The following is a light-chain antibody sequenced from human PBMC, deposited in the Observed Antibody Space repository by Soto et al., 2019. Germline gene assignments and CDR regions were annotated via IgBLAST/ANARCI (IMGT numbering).Light chain of an antibody. CDR3: QVWDGRSFQGA. Sequence: SYELTQPPSVSVAPGQTASIACGGDSIGSKSVNWYQQRPGQAPVVVVYDDTDRPTGIPERFSGSNSGDTATLTITRVEAGDEADYYCQVWDGRSFQGAFGPGTKVIVL. CDR1: SIGSKS. CDR2: DDT. J-gene: IGLJ1*01. V-gene: IGLV3-21*02.